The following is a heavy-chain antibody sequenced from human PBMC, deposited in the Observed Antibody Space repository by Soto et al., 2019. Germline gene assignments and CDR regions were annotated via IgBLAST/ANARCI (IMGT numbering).Heavy chain of an antibody. J-gene: IGHJ6*02. V-gene: IGHV3-23*01. Sequence: GGSLRLSCAASGFTFSSYGMTWVRQAPGKGLEWVSFSSATGAGTYYADSVKGRFTISRDNSKNTLYLQMNRLRAEDTAVYYCARVSWREKYGMDVWGQGTTVTVSS. CDR2: SSATGAGT. CDR3: ARVSWREKYGMDV. CDR1: GFTFSSYG.